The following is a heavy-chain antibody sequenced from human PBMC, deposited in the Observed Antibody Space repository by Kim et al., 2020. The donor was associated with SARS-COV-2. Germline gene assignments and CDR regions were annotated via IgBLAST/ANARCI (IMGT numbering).Heavy chain of an antibody. J-gene: IGHJ6*01. V-gene: IGHV1-24*01. D-gene: IGHD3-10*01. Sequence: ASVKVSCKVSGYTVNELSIHWVRQAPGRGLEWMGGFDPEDAETIYAQKFQGRVTMTEDTSTDTAYMELGSLRSEDTAVYYCATAFAVRGDRRDYYYYYG. CDR1: GYTVNELS. CDR2: FDPEDAET. CDR3: ATAFAVRGDRRDYYYYYG.